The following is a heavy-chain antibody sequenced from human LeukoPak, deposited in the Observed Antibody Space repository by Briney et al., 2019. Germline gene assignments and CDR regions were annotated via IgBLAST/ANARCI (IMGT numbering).Heavy chain of an antibody. CDR2: IYYTGST. CDR1: GGSISDYY. D-gene: IGHD6-13*01. Sequence: PSETLSLTCTVSGGSISDYYWSWIRQPPGKGLEWIAYIYYTGSTSYNPSLKSRVTISVATSKNQFSLKLSSVTAADTAVYYCAKGGIRSGAFDIWGQGTRVTVSS. CDR3: AKGGIRSGAFDI. V-gene: IGHV4-59*13. J-gene: IGHJ3*02.